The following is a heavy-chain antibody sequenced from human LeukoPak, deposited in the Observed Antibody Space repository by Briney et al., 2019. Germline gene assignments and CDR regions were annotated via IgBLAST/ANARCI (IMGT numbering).Heavy chain of an antibody. CDR3: AKDIGLTGIAVAGTHFDY. CDR2: ISWNSGSI. CDR1: GFTFDDYA. D-gene: IGHD6-19*01. Sequence: PGRSLRLSCAASGFTFDDYAMHWVRQAPGKGLEWVSGISWNSGSIGYADSVKGRFTISRDNAKNSLYLQMNSLRAEDTALYYCAKDIGLTGIAVAGTHFDYWGQGTLVTVSS. J-gene: IGHJ4*02. V-gene: IGHV3-9*01.